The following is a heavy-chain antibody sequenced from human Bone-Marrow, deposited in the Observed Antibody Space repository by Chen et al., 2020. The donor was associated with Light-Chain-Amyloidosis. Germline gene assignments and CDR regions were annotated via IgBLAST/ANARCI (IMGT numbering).Heavy chain of an antibody. Sequence: EVQLVESGGGLVQPGGSLRLSCAASGFTFSSYWMSWVRQAPGKGLEWVANIKQDGSEKYYVDSVKGRFTISRDNAKNSLYLQMNSLRAEDTAVYYCARDIVVPPSACIFCNYYYYGMDVWGQGTTVTVSS. CDR2: IKQDGSEK. CDR3: ARDIVVPPSACIFCNYYYYGMDV. J-gene: IGHJ6*02. V-gene: IGHV3-7*01. CDR1: GFTFSSYW. D-gene: IGHD3-9*01.